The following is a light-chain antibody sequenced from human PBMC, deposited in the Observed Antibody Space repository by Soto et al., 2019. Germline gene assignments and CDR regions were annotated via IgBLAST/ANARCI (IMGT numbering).Light chain of an antibody. CDR3: QQYNNWPIT. Sequence: IGVTQSPGTLSLSPGERATLSCRASQSVSSSYLAWYQQNPGQAPRLLIYGASIRATGIPDRFSGSGSGTDFTLTISRLEPEDFAVYYCQQYNNWPITFGQGTRLAI. J-gene: IGKJ5*01. V-gene: IGKV3-20*01. CDR1: QSVSSSY. CDR2: GAS.